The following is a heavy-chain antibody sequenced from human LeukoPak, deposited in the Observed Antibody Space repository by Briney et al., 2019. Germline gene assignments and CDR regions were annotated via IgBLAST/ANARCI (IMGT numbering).Heavy chain of an antibody. V-gene: IGHV3-7*05. CDR1: RFTFSSYW. J-gene: IGHJ4*02. D-gene: IGHD5-12*01. CDR3: AREGGYGGVFDY. Sequence: GGSLRLSCAASRFTFSSYWMTWVRQAPGKGLEWVANIRQDGSEKYYVGSVKGRFTISRDNTKNLLYLQMNSLRAEDTAVYYCAREGGYGGVFDYWGQGTLVTVSS. CDR2: IRQDGSEK.